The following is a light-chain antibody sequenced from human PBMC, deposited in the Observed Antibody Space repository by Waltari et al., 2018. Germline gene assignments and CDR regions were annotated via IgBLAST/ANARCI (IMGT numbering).Light chain of an antibody. Sequence: QSALTQPASVSGSPGQSITISCTGTSSDVGGYNYVPWYQQHPGKAPQLMIYEFHNRPWGVSNCFSGAMSGNTASLTIAGLQAEDEVDYYCGSYTRSGPLFGGGTKLTVL. CDR2: EFH. V-gene: IGLV2-14*01. J-gene: IGLJ3*02. CDR3: GSYTRSGPL. CDR1: SSDVGGYNY.